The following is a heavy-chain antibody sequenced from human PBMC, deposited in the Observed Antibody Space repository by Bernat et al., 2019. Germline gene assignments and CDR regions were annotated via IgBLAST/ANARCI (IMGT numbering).Heavy chain of an antibody. CDR2: IGSSTDPI. J-gene: IGHJ4*02. CDR3: ARIPHCGSTRCEPSYGAYFDY. V-gene: IGHV3-48*02. D-gene: IGHD2-2*01. CDR1: GFTFNNYF. Sequence: EVQLVESGGGLVQPGGSLRLSCAASGFTFNNYFMNWVRQAPGKGLEWVSYIGSSTDPIYYADSVKGRFTISRDNAKNSLYLQMNSLRDEDTAVYYCARIPHCGSTRCEPSYGAYFDYWGQGSLVTVSS.